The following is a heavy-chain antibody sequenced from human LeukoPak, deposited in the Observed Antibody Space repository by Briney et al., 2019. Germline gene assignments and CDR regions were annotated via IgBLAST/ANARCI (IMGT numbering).Heavy chain of an antibody. CDR1: GGTFTSYA. D-gene: IGHD1-26*01. Sequence: SVKVSCKASGGTFTSYAISWVRQAPGQGLEWMGGIIPIFGTANYAQKFQGRVTITTDESTSTAYMELSSLRSEDTAVYYCARAGGADEGGAAFDIWGQGTMVTVSS. CDR3: ARAGGADEGGAAFDI. V-gene: IGHV1-69*05. J-gene: IGHJ3*02. CDR2: IIPIFGTA.